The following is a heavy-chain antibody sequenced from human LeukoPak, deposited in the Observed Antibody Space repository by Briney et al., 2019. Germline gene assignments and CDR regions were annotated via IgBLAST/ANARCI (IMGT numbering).Heavy chain of an antibody. CDR3: ARETYCGGDCYSGFEY. J-gene: IGHJ4*02. Sequence: GSLRLSCAASGFSVTTYAMGWVRQPPGKGLEWIGYIYYSGSTNYKSSLKSRVTISVDTSKNQFSLKLSSVTAADTAVYYCARETYCGGDCYSGFEYWGQGTLVTVSS. CDR2: IYYSGST. CDR1: GFSVTTYA. D-gene: IGHD2-21*02. V-gene: IGHV4-59*02.